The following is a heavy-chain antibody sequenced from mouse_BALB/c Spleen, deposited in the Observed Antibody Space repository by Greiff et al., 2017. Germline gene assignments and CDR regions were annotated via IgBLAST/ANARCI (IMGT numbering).Heavy chain of an antibody. CDR2: IDPANGNT. CDR3: ASDGSSPRWYFDV. Sequence: VQLQQSGAELVKPGASVKLSCTASGFNIKDTYMHWVKQRPEQGLEWIGRIDPANGNTKYDPKFQGKATITADTSSNTAYLQLSSLTSEDTAVYYCASDGSSPRWYFDVWGAGTTVTVSS. D-gene: IGHD1-1*01. CDR1: GFNIKDTY. V-gene: IGHV14-3*02. J-gene: IGHJ1*01.